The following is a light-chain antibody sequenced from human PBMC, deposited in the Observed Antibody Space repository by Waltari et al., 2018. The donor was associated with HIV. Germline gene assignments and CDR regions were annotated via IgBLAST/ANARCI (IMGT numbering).Light chain of an antibody. J-gene: IGLJ3*02. Sequence: QSVLTQPPSASGTPGKRVTISCSGSSSTIGSTSVNWFQQVPGTAPKLLMYSANQRPSGVPDRFSGSKSGTSASLAISGLQSEDEADYYCAAWDDSLDAWVFGGGTRLTVL. CDR2: SAN. CDR1: SSTIGSTS. V-gene: IGLV1-44*01. CDR3: AAWDDSLDAWV.